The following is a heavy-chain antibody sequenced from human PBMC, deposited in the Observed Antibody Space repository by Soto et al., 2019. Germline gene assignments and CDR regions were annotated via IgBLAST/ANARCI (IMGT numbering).Heavy chain of an antibody. CDR2: INHSGST. CDR1: GGSFSGYC. Sequence: SETLSLTCAVYGGSFSGYCWSWIRQHPGKGLEWIVEINHSGSTNYNPSLKSRVTISVDTSKNQFSLKLSSVTAADTAVYYCARWAVDITTGDGQSNWFDPWGQGTLVTVS. V-gene: IGHV4-34*01. D-gene: IGHD3-22*01. J-gene: IGHJ5*02. CDR3: ARWAVDITTGDGQSNWFDP.